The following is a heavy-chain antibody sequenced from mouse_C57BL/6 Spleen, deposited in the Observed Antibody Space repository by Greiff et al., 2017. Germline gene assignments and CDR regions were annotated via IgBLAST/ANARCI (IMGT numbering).Heavy chain of an antibody. D-gene: IGHD1-1*01. V-gene: IGHV1-81*01. Sequence: QVQLQQSGAELARPGASVKLSCKASGYTFTSYGISWVKQRTGQGLEWIGEIYPRSGNTYYNEKFKGKATLTADKYSSTAYMELRSLTSEDSAVYFWASGITTVVPTEYFDVWGTGTTVTVSS. CDR3: ASGITTVVPTEYFDV. J-gene: IGHJ1*03. CDR2: IYPRSGNT. CDR1: GYTFTSYG.